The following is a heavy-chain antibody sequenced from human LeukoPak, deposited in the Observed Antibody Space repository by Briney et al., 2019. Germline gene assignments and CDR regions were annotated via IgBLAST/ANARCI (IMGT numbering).Heavy chain of an antibody. J-gene: IGHJ6*02. CDR2: IRSKANSYAT. D-gene: IGHD2-2*01. V-gene: IGHV3-73*01. CDR1: GFTFSGSA. CDR3: TRRGYCSSTSCYAGVFGMDA. Sequence: PGGSLRLSCAASGFTFSGSAMHWVRQASGKGLEWVGRIRSKANSYATAYAASVKGRFTISRDDSKNTAYLQMNSLKTEDTAVYYCTRRGYCSSTSCYAGVFGMDAWGQGTTVTVSS.